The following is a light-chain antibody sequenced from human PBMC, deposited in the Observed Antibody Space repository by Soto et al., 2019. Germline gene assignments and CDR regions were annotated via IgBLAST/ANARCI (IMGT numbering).Light chain of an antibody. CDR3: QQYNAYPHA. V-gene: IGKV1-33*01. CDR2: DAS. CDR1: QNISNW. Sequence: DIQIPHSPSPLSASVGDRVTITFKASQNISNWLDWYQQKPGRAPKLLIYDASTLETGVPSRFSGTGSETEFTFTITSLQPEDSATYYCQQYNAYPHAFGEGTKVDIK. J-gene: IGKJ1*01.